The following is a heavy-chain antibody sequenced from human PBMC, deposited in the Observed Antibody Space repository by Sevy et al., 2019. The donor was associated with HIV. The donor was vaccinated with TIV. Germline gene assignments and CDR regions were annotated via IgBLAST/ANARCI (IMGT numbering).Heavy chain of an antibody. D-gene: IGHD6-13*01. CDR1: GFTFSQYG. CDR2: IRYDGSIK. J-gene: IGHJ4*02. V-gene: IGHV3-30*02. Sequence: GGSLRLSCAATGFTFSQYGMEWVRQAPGKGLEWVAFIRYDGSIKYYANSVKGRFTSSRDNSKNMLYLQMNSLRPEDTALYSCAKHRDTLAAAAYLDHWGQGTLVTVSS. CDR3: AKHRDTLAAAAYLDH.